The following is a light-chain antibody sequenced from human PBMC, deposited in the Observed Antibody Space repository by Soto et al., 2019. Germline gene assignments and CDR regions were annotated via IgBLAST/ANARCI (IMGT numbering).Light chain of an antibody. CDR2: EGT. CDR3: CSYVGSSTYV. J-gene: IGLJ1*01. CDR1: SSDVGTYNL. V-gene: IGLV2-23*01. Sequence: QSALTRPASVSGSPGQSITISCTGTSSDVGTYNLVSWYQQHPGKAPKLMVYEGTKRPSGVSNRFSGSKSGNTASLTISGLQAEDEADYYCCSYVGSSTYVFGTGTKVTV.